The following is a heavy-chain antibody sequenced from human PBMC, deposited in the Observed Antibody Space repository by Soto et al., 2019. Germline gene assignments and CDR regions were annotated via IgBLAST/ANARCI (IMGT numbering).Heavy chain of an antibody. Sequence: EVQLLESGGSLVQPWGSLRLSCAASGFTFTTYAMTWVRQAPGKGLEWVSTVSGSGGNRHYADSVKGRFTISRDNSKNRLYLQMNSLRAEDTAVYYCAKQDYGDVNHWGQGTLVTVSS. V-gene: IGHV3-23*01. CDR3: AKQDYGDVNH. CDR1: GFTFTTYA. J-gene: IGHJ5*02. D-gene: IGHD4-17*01. CDR2: VSGSGGNR.